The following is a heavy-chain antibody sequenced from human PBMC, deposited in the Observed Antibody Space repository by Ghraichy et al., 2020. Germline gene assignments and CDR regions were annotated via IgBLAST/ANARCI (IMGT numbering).Heavy chain of an antibody. V-gene: IGHV1-8*01. Sequence: ASVKVSCKASGYTFTSYDINWVRQATGQGLEWMGWMNPNSGNTGYAQKFQGRVTMTRNTSISTAYMELSSLRSEDTVVYYCARVLSDSSGYFLTGAFDIWGQGTMVTVSS. CDR1: GYTFTSYD. CDR2: MNPNSGNT. J-gene: IGHJ3*02. CDR3: ARVLSDSSGYFLTGAFDI. D-gene: IGHD3-22*01.